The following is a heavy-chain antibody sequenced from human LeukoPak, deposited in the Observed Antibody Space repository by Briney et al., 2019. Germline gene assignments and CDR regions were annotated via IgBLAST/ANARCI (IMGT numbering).Heavy chain of an antibody. CDR2: IKSKTDGGTT. V-gene: IGHV3-15*01. CDR3: AKVPTDVDTAMVRGDYFDY. D-gene: IGHD5-18*01. Sequence: GGSLRLSCAASGFTFSNAWMSWVRQAPGKGLEWVGRIKSKTDGGTTDYAAPVKGRFTISRDNSKNTLYLQMNSLRAEDTAVYYCAKVPTDVDTAMVRGDYFDYWGQGTLVTVSS. CDR1: GFTFSNAW. J-gene: IGHJ4*02.